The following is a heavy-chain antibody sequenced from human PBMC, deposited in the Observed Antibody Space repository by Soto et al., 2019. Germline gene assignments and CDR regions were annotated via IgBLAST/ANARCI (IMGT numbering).Heavy chain of an antibody. J-gene: IGHJ4*02. CDR2: IYYRGNT. V-gene: IGHV4-39*01. CDR3: ARLRGGCPADF. Sequence: KTSETLSLTCSVSGGSISNNNYHWGWIRQPPGKGLEWMGSIYYRGNTYYNPSLRSRITISVDTSRNQFSLALSSVTAADTAVYFCARLRGGCPADFWGQGTLVTVS. CDR1: GGSISNNNYH. D-gene: IGHD3-16*01.